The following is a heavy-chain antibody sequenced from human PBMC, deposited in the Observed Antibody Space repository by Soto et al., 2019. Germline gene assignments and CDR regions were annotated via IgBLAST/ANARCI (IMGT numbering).Heavy chain of an antibody. CDR2: ISGSAATT. V-gene: IGHV3-23*01. D-gene: IGHD2-15*01. J-gene: IGHJ6*03. CDR3: ARGPRYCSGYSCDYYMDV. Sequence: EVQLLESGGGLVQPGGSLRLSCAASGFTFSSYAMSWVRQAPGKGLEWVSAISGSAATTFYADSVKGRFTVSRDKSKNTLYLQMNRLRAEDTAVYYCARGPRYCSGYSCDYYMDVWGKGTTVTVSS. CDR1: GFTFSSYA.